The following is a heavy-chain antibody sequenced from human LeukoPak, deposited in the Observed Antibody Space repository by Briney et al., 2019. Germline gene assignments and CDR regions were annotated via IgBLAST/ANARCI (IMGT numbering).Heavy chain of an antibody. Sequence: GGSLRLSCAASGFTFSSYSMNWIRQAPGKGLEWVSSISSSTNYIYYADSVKGRFTISKDNAKNSLYLQMNSLRAEDTAVYYCARAGGSTVSHSDYWGQGTLVTVSS. D-gene: IGHD4-17*01. CDR3: ARAGGSTVSHSDY. CDR2: ISSSTNYI. V-gene: IGHV3-21*01. CDR1: GFTFSSYS. J-gene: IGHJ4*02.